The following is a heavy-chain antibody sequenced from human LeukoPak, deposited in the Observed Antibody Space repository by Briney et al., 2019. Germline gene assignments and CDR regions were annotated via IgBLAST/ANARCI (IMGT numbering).Heavy chain of an antibody. CDR1: GFNFNMFW. CDR3: AKEAVVTAISPFDY. CDR2: IKQDGSAK. D-gene: IGHD2-21*02. Sequence: PGGSLRLSCAASGFNFNMFWMSWVRQAPGKGLEWVTNIKQDGSAKFYVGSVRGRFDISRDNARKSVFLQMNSLRVEDTAVYYCAKEAVVTAISPFDYWGQGTLVTVSS. J-gene: IGHJ4*02. V-gene: IGHV3-7*01.